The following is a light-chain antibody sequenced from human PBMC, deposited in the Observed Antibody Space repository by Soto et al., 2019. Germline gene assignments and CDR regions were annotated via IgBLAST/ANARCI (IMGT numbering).Light chain of an antibody. CDR1: QSVSSY. CDR2: DAS. Sequence: EIVLTQSPATLSLSPGERATLSCRASQSVSSYLAWYQQKPGQALRLLIYDASNRATGIPARFSGSGSGTDFTLTISSLEPEEFAVYYCQQRSNWPWTFGQGTKV. J-gene: IGKJ1*01. CDR3: QQRSNWPWT. V-gene: IGKV3-11*01.